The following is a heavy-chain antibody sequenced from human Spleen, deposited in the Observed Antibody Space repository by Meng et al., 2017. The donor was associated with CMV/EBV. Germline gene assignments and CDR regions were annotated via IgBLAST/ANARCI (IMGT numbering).Heavy chain of an antibody. J-gene: IGHJ4*02. CDR1: FTFRSSA. V-gene: IGHV3-30-3*01. D-gene: IGHD3-22*01. CDR2: ISYDGSNK. CDR3: AREIRNYYDNSGNTFDY. Sequence: FTFRSSAMHWVRQAPGKGLDWVAVISYDGSNKYYADSVKGRFTISRDNSKNTLYLQMNSLRPEDTAVYYCAREIRNYYDNSGNTFDYWGQGTLVTVSS.